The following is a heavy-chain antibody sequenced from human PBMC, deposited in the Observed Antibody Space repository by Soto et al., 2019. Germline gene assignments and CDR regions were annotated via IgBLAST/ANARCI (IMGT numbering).Heavy chain of an antibody. V-gene: IGHV4-39*01. CDR1: GGSFIIISYY. Sequence: QLQLQESGPGLVKPSETLSLACTVSGGSFIIISYYWTWFGKPPERGLEWFGSMYYSGATYHNPSLQSRVTISVDTSKNQFSLHLSSVTAADTAVYYCARHAAYDSVWGKSDGSDYWGQGTLVTVSS. J-gene: IGHJ4*02. CDR3: ARHAAYDSVWGKSDGSDY. CDR2: MYYSGAT. D-gene: IGHD3-16*01.